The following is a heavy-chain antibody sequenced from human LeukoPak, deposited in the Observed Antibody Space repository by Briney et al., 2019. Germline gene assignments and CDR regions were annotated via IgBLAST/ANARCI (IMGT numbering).Heavy chain of an antibody. Sequence: PSETLSLTCTVSGGSITSSSYYWGWIRQPPGKGLEWIGSIYYSGSTYYNPSLKSRVTISVDTSKNQFSLKLSSVTAADTAVYYCARDTALGSLDAFDIWGQGTMVTVSS. CDR3: ARDTALGSLDAFDI. D-gene: IGHD2-15*01. CDR2: IYYSGST. CDR1: GGSITSSSYY. J-gene: IGHJ3*02. V-gene: IGHV4-39*02.